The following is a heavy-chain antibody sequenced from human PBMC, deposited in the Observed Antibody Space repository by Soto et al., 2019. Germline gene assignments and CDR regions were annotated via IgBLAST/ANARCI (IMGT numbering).Heavy chain of an antibody. CDR3: TRGPRSTSTGTGAF. D-gene: IGHD1-1*01. J-gene: IGHJ4*02. Sequence: EVHLVESGGGLLQPGGSLRLSCAASGFTFSMYWMHWVRQVPGKGPEWVSRINDDGSHTNYADSVKGRFTISRDNAKNTSYLQMNDLRAEDTAVYYCTRGPRSTSTGTGAFWCQGTLVTVAS. V-gene: IGHV3-74*01. CDR2: INDDGSHT. CDR1: GFTFSMYW.